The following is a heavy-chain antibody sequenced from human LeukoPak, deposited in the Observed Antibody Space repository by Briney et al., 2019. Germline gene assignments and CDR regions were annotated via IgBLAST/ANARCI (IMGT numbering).Heavy chain of an antibody. CDR2: IYYSGST. J-gene: IGHJ5*02. V-gene: IGHV4-59*08. CDR1: GGSISSYY. CDR3: ARQGGIKPDGSGSYYRKTRGGNWFDP. Sequence: SETLSLTCTVSGGSISSYYWSWIRQPPGKGLEWIGYIYYSGSTNYNPSLKSRVTISVDTSKNQFSLKLSSVTAADTAVYYCARQGGIKPDGSGSYYRKTRGGNWFDPWGQGTLVTVSS. D-gene: IGHD3-10*01.